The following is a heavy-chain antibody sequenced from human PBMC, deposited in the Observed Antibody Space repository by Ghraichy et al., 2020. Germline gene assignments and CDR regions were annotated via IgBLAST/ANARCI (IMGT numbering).Heavy chain of an antibody. D-gene: IGHD3-16*01. Sequence: GSLRLSCAVSGFAVTDYTMSWVRQTPGKGLEWVSSLSSDSNYIFYADSVKGRFTISRDNAKNSLSLQMNGLRPEDSAVYYCARDFRLGGYWGQGTRVTVSS. CDR1: GFAVTDYT. CDR3: ARDFRLGGY. CDR2: LSSDSNYI. J-gene: IGHJ4*02. V-gene: IGHV3-21*01.